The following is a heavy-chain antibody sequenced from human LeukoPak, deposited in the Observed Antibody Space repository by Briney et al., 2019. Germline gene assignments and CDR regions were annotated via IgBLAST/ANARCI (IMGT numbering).Heavy chain of an antibody. CDR1: VDSISSYY. CDR3: ARPLAAADPWDAFDN. D-gene: IGHD6-13*01. J-gene: IGHJ3*02. CDR2: ISYSGNT. Sequence: PSETLSLTCTVSVDSISSYYWSWIRQPPGKGPEWIGYISYSGNTNYNPSLKSRVTISADTSKNQFSMKMTSVTAADTAVYYCARPLAAADPWDAFDNWGQGTMVTVSS. V-gene: IGHV4-59*01.